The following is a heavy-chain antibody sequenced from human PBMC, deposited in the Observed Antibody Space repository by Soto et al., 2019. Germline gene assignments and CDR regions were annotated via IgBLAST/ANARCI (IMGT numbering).Heavy chain of an antibody. V-gene: IGHV3-21*01. CDR3: ARDRMGATTNSYYYYYYGMDV. Sequence: PVGSLRLSCAASGFTFSSYSMNWVRQAPGKGLEWVSSISSSSSYIYYADSVKGRFTISRDNAKNSLYLQMNSLRAEDTAVYYCARDRMGATTNSYYYYYYGMDVWGQGTTVTVSS. J-gene: IGHJ6*02. CDR1: GFTFSSYS. CDR2: ISSSSSYI. D-gene: IGHD1-26*01.